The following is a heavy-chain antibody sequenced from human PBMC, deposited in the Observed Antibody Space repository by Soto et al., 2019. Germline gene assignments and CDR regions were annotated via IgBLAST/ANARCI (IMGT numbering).Heavy chain of an antibody. D-gene: IGHD6-25*01. J-gene: IGHJ4*02. Sequence: QVRLQESGPGLVKPSQTLSLTCNVSGGSVSRGGFYWNWIRQHPGKGLEWIGYMYNDGRTEYNPSLKSRVSISVDTPKTQFSLKVMSAAVADAAVYYCTREAGYWGQGILVTVSS. CDR3: TREAGY. CDR1: GGSVSRGGFY. V-gene: IGHV4-31*03. CDR2: MYNDGRT.